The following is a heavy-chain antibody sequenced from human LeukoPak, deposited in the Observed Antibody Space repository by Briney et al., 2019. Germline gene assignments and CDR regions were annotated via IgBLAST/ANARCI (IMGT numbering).Heavy chain of an antibody. CDR2: ISGSGGST. CDR3: ARSIVGALYYFDY. Sequence: GGSLRLSCAASGFTFSSYAMSWVRQAPGKGLEWVSAISGSGGSTYYADSVKGRFTISRDNPKNTLYLQMNSLRAEDTAVYYCARSIVGALYYFDYWGQGTLVTVSS. CDR1: GFTFSSYA. V-gene: IGHV3-23*01. J-gene: IGHJ4*02. D-gene: IGHD1-26*01.